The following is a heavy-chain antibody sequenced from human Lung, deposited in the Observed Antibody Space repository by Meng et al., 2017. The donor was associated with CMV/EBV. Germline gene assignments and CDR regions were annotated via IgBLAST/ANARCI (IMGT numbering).Heavy chain of an antibody. CDR1: GFTFTSYA. Sequence: GESLKISCAASGFTFTSYAMNWVRRAPGKGLEWVSVTYSGGATTYYADAVKGRFTISRHNSKNTLYLQMNSLSAEDTAVYYCAKELLLGSAHSPNYYYGMDVWGQGTXVTVSS. J-gene: IGHJ6*02. CDR3: AKELLLGSAHSPNYYYGMDV. D-gene: IGHD2/OR15-2a*01. CDR2: TYSGGATT. V-gene: IGHV3-23*03.